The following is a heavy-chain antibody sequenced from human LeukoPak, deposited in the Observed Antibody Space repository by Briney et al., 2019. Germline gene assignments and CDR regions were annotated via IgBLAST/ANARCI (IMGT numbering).Heavy chain of an antibody. J-gene: IGHJ4*02. V-gene: IGHV4-39*07. Sequence: PSETLSLTCTVSGGSISSSSYYWGWIRQPPGKGLEWIGSIYYSGSTYYNPSLKSRVTISVDTSKNQFSLKLSSVTAADTAAYYCARDDTGYSSGWSKDFDYWGQGTLVTVSS. CDR2: IYYSGST. D-gene: IGHD6-19*01. CDR3: ARDDTGYSSGWSKDFDY. CDR1: GGSISSSSYY.